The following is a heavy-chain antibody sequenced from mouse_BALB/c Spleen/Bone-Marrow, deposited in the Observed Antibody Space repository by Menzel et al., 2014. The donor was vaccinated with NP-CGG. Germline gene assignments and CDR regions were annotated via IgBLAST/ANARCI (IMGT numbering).Heavy chain of an antibody. J-gene: IGHJ3*01. CDR3: ARRPWFAY. Sequence: QVQLQQSGAEQVRPGTSVKVSCKAAGYAFTYYLIAWIKQRPGQRPGQGLEWIGVINPGTGGTNYNEKFKGRATLTADNSSSTAYMQLSSLTSEDSAAYFCARRPWFAYWGQGTLVTVSA. V-gene: IGHV1-54*01. CDR1: GYAFTYYL. CDR2: INPGTGGT.